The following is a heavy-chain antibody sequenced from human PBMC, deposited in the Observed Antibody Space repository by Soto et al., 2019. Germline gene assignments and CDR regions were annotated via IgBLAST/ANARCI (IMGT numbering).Heavy chain of an antibody. CDR3: AKDWKRWFGESDLGDAFDI. V-gene: IGHV3-7*03. CDR1: GFTFRTYL. CDR2: INQDGSVE. D-gene: IGHD3-10*01. J-gene: IGHJ3*02. Sequence: TGGSLRLSCAASGFTFRTYLMSWVRQAPGKGLDWVANINQDGSVEYYADSVQGRFTISRDNAKKSLYLHMNSLRAEDTAVYYCAKDWKRWFGESDLGDAFDIWGQGTMVTVS.